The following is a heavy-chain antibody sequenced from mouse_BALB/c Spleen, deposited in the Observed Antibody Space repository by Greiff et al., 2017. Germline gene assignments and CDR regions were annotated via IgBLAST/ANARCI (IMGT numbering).Heavy chain of an antibody. CDR1: GYTFTSYW. CDR3: ARSRGSYYFDY. CDR2: IYPGDGDT. V-gene: IGHV1-87*01. J-gene: IGHJ2*01. Sequence: VQLQQSGAELVRPGASVKLSCKASGYTFTSYWMQWVKQRPGQGLEWIGAIYPGDGDTRYTQKFKGKATLTADKSSSTVYMQLSSLASEDSAVYYCARSRGSYYFDYWGQGTTLTVSS.